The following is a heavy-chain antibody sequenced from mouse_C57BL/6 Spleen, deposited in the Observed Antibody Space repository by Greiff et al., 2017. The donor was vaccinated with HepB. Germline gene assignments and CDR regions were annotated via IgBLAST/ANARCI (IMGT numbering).Heavy chain of an antibody. CDR2: IDPETGGT. Sequence: QVQLQQSGAELVRPGASVTLSCKASGYTFTDYEMHWVKQTPVHGLEWIGAIDPETGGTAYNQKFKGKAILTADKSSSTAYMELRSLTSEDSAGYYCTRKGGKEAWFAYWGQGTLVTVSA. V-gene: IGHV1-15*01. CDR3: TRKGGKEAWFAY. J-gene: IGHJ3*01. CDR1: GYTFTDYE.